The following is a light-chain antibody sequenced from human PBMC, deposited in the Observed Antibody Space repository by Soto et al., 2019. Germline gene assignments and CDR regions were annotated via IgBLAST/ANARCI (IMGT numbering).Light chain of an antibody. Sequence: QSVLTQPPSASGTPGQRVTISCSGSSSNIGSNYVYWYQHLPGTAPKLLIYTNDQRPSGVPDRFSGSKSGTSASLAIGGLRSEDEADYYCAAWDDSLSGVVFGGGNKLTVL. CDR3: AAWDDSLSGVV. CDR2: TND. V-gene: IGLV1-47*01. CDR1: SSNIGSNY. J-gene: IGLJ2*01.